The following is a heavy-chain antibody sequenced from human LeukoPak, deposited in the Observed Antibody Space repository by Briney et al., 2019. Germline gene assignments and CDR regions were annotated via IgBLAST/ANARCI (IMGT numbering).Heavy chain of an antibody. CDR3: AKTSTSYCAGDCLPGYFDL. CDR2: IYWDSGSI. CDR1: GFTFDDYA. V-gene: IGHV3-9*03. Sequence: GGSLRLSCAASGFTFDDYAMHWVRHAPGKGLEWVSGIYWDSGSIRYAASVKGRFTISRDNAKNSLYLQMNSLRAEDMALYYCAKTSTSYCAGDCLPGYFDLWGRGTLVTVSS. J-gene: IGHJ2*01. D-gene: IGHD2-21*02.